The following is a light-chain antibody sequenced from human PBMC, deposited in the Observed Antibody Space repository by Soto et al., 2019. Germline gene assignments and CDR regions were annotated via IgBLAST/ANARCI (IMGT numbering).Light chain of an antibody. CDR1: QSVSSD. CDR3: QQYGSSLFT. Sequence: EIVMTQSPATLSVSPGERATLSCRASQSVSSDLAWYQQIPGQAPRLLIYGASTRATGIPARFSGSGSGTEFTLTISSLQSEDFAVYYCQQYGSSLFTFGPGTKVDFK. V-gene: IGKV3-15*01. J-gene: IGKJ3*01. CDR2: GAS.